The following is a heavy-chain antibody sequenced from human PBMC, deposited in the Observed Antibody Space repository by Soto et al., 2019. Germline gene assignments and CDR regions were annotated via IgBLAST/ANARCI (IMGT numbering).Heavy chain of an antibody. CDR2: ISAYNGNT. CDR3: ARDTSSGGAEYYYGMDV. J-gene: IGHJ6*02. V-gene: IGHV1-18*01. D-gene: IGHD6-19*01. Sequence: ASVKVSCKASGYTFTSYGISWVRQAPGQGLEWMGWISAYNGNTNYAQKLQGRVTMTTDTSTSTDYKEMRSLRSDDTAFYYCARDTSSGGAEYYYGMDVWGQGTTVTVSS. CDR1: GYTFTSYG.